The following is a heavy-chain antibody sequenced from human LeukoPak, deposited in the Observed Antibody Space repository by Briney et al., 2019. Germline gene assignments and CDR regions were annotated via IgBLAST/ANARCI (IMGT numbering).Heavy chain of an antibody. CDR3: AQGGYFAFDI. CDR2: ISRSGRT. D-gene: IGHD2-2*03. V-gene: IGHV3-23*01. Sequence: PGGSLRLSCAASGFTFSTYDMQWVRQAPGKGLEWVSGISRSGRTYYTDSVKGRFSISRDNSKDTLYLQKNSLRAEDTAVYYCAQGGYFAFDIWGQGTMVAVSS. J-gene: IGHJ3*02. CDR1: GFTFSTYD.